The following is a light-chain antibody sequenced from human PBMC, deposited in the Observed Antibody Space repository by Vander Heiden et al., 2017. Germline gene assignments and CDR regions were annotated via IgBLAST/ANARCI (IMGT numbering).Light chain of an antibody. CDR3: QQYGSSPKI. Sequence: IVLTQSPGTLSLSPGERVTLSCRASQSLSSSYLAWYQHKRGQPPRLLIYAASTRATGIPDRFSGSGSGTDFTLTISRLDPEDFGVYYCQQYGSSPKIFAQGAKLDI. V-gene: IGKV3-20*01. J-gene: IGKJ2*01. CDR1: QSLSSSY. CDR2: AAS.